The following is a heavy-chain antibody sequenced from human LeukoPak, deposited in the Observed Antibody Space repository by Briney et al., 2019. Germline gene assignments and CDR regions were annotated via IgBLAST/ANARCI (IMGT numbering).Heavy chain of an antibody. V-gene: IGHV3-23*01. J-gene: IGHJ5*01. CDR1: GFTFSSYA. CDR2: LSASADRT. Sequence: GGSLRLSCAASGFTFSSYAISWVRQAPGKGLEWVSSLSASADRTYYADSVRGRFTISRDSSQNTLYLQMNSLRAKDSALYYGAKASVSPPKWFDWWSQASLVTVS. CDR3: AKASVSPPKWFDW.